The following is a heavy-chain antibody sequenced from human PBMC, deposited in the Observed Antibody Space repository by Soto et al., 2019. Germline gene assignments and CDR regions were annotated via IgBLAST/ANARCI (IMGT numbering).Heavy chain of an antibody. Sequence: PSDPLSPTYSPSGSAIRTPKYHRVWIRQTPGRGLEWIGSIYFDGAAFYNPSLKSRVTLSVDTSRNQFSLNVNSVTAADTAIYYCARRGNNGGYLRSYDYWGQG. CDR2: IYFDGAA. J-gene: IGHJ4*02. D-gene: IGHD3-22*01. V-gene: IGHV4-39*01. CDR1: GSAIRTPKYH. CDR3: ARRGNNGGYLRSYDY.